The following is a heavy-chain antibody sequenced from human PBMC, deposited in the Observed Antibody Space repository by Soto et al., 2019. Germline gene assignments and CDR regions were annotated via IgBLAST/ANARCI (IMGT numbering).Heavy chain of an antibody. J-gene: IGHJ4*02. CDR2: ISGSGGST. Sequence: EVQLLESGGGLVQPGGSLRLSCAASGFTFSSYAMSWVRQAPGKGLEWVSAISGSGGSTYYADSVKGQFTITRDNSKNTLYLQMNSLRAEDTAVYYCAKDPNDSSGYYLSYFDYWGQGTLVTVSS. D-gene: IGHD3-22*01. CDR1: GFTFSSYA. V-gene: IGHV3-23*01. CDR3: AKDPNDSSGYYLSYFDY.